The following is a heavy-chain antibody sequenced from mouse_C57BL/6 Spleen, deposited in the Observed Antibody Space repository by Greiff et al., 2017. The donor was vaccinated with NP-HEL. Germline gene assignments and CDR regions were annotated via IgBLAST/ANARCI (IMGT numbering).Heavy chain of an antibody. CDR1: GFTFSDYG. J-gene: IGHJ1*03. Sequence: EVHLVESGGGLVKPGGSLKLSCAASGFTFSDYGMHWVRQAPEKGLEWVAYISSGSSTIYYADTVKGRFTISRDNAKNTLFLQMTSLRSEDTAMYYCARQRFHWYFDVWGTGTTVTVSS. V-gene: IGHV5-17*01. CDR2: ISSGSSTI. CDR3: ARQRFHWYFDV.